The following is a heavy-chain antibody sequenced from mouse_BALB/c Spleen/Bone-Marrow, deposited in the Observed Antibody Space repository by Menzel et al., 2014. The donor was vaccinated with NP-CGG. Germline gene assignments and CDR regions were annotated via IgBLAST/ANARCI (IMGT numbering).Heavy chain of an antibody. V-gene: IGHV2-6-5*01. CDR1: GFSLTDYG. Sequence: VTLVESGPGLVAPSQSLSITCTVSGFSLTDYGVSWIRQPPGKGLEWLGVIWGVGTTYYNSALKSRLSISKDNSKSQVFLKMNSLQTDDTAIYYCAKIYYDFDGFAHWGQGTLVTVSA. CDR3: AKIYYDFDGFAH. CDR2: IWGVGTT. J-gene: IGHJ3*01. D-gene: IGHD2-4*01.